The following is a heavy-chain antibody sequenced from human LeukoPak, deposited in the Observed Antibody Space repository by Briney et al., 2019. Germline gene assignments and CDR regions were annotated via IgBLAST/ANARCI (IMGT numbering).Heavy chain of an antibody. Sequence: ASVKVSCKASGYTFTSYGVSWVRQAPGQGVEWMGWISAYNGNTNYAQKLQGRDTMTTDTSTSTAYMELRSLRSDDTAVYYCARDLRNSVVVRQPLGYWGQGTLVTVSS. CDR1: GYTFTSYG. V-gene: IGHV1-18*01. J-gene: IGHJ4*02. CDR3: ARDLRNSVVVRQPLGY. D-gene: IGHD3-22*01. CDR2: ISAYNGNT.